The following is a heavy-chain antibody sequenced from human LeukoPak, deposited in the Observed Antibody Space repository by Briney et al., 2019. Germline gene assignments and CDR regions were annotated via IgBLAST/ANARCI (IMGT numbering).Heavy chain of an antibody. CDR2: IKEDGSET. D-gene: IGHD5-24*01. J-gene: IGHJ4*02. CDR3: ARETPRRGETRDGYR. CDR1: GFIFKKYW. V-gene: IGHV3-7*01. Sequence: GGSLRLSCAASGFIFKKYWMNWVRQVPGKGLECLANIKEDGSETYYADSVKGRFTISRDNPKNLLFLQINSLRAEDTAVYYCARETPRRGETRDGYRWGQGTVVTVSS.